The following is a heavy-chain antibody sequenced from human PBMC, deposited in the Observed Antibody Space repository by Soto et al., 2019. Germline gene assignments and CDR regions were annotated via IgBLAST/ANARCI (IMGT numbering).Heavy chain of an antibody. J-gene: IGHJ6*02. D-gene: IGHD3-22*01. V-gene: IGHV3-30-3*01. CDR1: GFNFSDYV. CDR3: AREGYYDSRGYPYGIDV. Sequence: GGSLRLSCAASGFNFSDYVVHWVRQAPGRGLEWMAFISFDGSNEYYADFVKGRFTISRDNSRNMVYLQVNSLRRDDTAVYFCAREGYYDSRGYPYGIDVWGQGTTVTVSS. CDR2: ISFDGSNE.